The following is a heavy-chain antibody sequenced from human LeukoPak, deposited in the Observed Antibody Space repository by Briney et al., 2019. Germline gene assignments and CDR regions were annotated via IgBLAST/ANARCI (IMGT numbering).Heavy chain of an antibody. CDR3: ARDFSWRQFDY. Sequence: GGSLRLSCETSGFTAGFTFSTSYMTWVRQAPGMGLEWVAEIGPDGSGPVYVDSVKGRFTVSRDNAKNSLYLQMNSLRVEETAVYYCARDFSWRQFDYWGLGTLVTVSS. CDR1: GFTAGFTFSTSY. CDR2: IGPDGSGP. V-gene: IGHV3-7*01. J-gene: IGHJ4*02.